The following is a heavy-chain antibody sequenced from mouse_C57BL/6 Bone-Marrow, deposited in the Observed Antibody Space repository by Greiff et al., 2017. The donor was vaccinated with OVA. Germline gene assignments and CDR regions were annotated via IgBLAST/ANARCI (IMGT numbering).Heavy chain of an antibody. CDR1: GYTFTSYW. V-gene: IGHV1-64*01. Sequence: VQLQQPGAELVKPGASVKLSCKASGYTFTSYWMHWVKQRPGQGLEWIGMIHPNSGSANYNEKFKSKATLTVDKSSSTAYMQLSSLTSEDSAVYYCARRRWDWFAYWGQGTLVTVSA. CDR3: ARRRWDWFAY. CDR2: IHPNSGSA. D-gene: IGHD1-1*02. J-gene: IGHJ3*01.